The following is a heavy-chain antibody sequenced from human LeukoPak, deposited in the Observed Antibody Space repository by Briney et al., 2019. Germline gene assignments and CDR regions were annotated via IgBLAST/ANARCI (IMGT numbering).Heavy chain of an antibody. V-gene: IGHV4-38-2*02. J-gene: IGHJ3*02. CDR1: GYSISSGYY. CDR2: IYHSGST. D-gene: IGHD6-13*01. Sequence: SETLSLTCTVSGYSISSGYYWGWIRQPPGKGLEWIGSIYHSGSTYYNPSLKSRVTISVDTSKNQFSLKLSSVTAADTAVYYCARVPAGYSSSWYGDDAFDIWGQGTMVTVSS. CDR3: ARVPAGYSSSWYGDDAFDI.